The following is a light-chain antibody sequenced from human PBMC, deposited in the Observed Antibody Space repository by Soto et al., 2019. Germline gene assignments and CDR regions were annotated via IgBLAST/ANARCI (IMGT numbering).Light chain of an antibody. Sequence: EIVTTQSPATLSVSPAERTTLSCRASQNLSRNLAWYQHKPGQAPRLRIHGASTRATGIPARLSGSWSGTDSTITISSLKSEGFAVYYSQQYYNWPHTCGQGTKLELK. CDR2: GAS. CDR3: QQYYNWPHT. CDR1: QNLSRN. V-gene: IGKV3-15*01. J-gene: IGKJ2*01.